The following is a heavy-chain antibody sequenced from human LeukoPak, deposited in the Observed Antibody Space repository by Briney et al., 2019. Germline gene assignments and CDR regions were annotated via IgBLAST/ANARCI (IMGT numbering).Heavy chain of an antibody. D-gene: IGHD3-3*01. CDR1: GYTFTSYG. Sequence: APVKVSCKAPGYTFTSYGISWVRQAPGQGLEWMGWISAYNGNTNYAQKLQGRVTMTTDTSTSTAYMELRSLRSDDTAVYYCAREGVDYDFWSGLPDYWGQGTLVTVSS. CDR2: ISAYNGNT. V-gene: IGHV1-18*01. J-gene: IGHJ4*02. CDR3: AREGVDYDFWSGLPDY.